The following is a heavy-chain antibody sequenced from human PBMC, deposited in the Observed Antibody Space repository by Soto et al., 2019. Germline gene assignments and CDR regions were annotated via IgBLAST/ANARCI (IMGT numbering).Heavy chain of an antibody. D-gene: IGHD2-15*01. J-gene: IGHJ4*02. CDR1: GLTFSSHV. CDR3: ARDVVSKGSVDD. CDR2: ISYDGSNE. V-gene: IGHV3-30-3*01. Sequence: QVQLVESGGGVVQPGRSLRLSCAASGLTFSSHVMHWVRQAPGKGLEWVALISYDGSNEYYADSVKGRFTISRDNSKNTLYLQMNSLRTEDTAMYYCARDVVSKGSVDDWGQGTLVTVSS.